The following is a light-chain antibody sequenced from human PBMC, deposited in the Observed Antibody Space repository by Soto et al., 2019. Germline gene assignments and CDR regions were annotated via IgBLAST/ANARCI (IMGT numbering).Light chain of an antibody. Sequence: QSVLTQPPSASGTPGQRVTISCSGSSTNIGSNYVYWYQQVPGTAPKLLIYSNNQRPSGVPDRFSASKSGTSASLAISGLRSEDEAAYYCATWDDSLNGWVFGGGTKLTVL. CDR3: ATWDDSLNGWV. J-gene: IGLJ3*02. V-gene: IGLV1-47*02. CDR1: STNIGSNY. CDR2: SNN.